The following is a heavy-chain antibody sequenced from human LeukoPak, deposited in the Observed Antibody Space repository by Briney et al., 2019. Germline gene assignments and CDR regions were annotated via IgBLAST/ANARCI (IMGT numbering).Heavy chain of an antibody. J-gene: IGHJ3*02. CDR3: ARDISSRIAAADDAFDI. V-gene: IGHV3-21*01. D-gene: IGHD6-13*01. CDR1: GFTFSSYS. Sequence: GGSLRLSCAASGFTFSSYSMNWVRQAPGKGLEWVSSISSSSSYIYYADSVKGRFTISRDNAKNSLYLQMNSLRAEDTAVYYCARDISSRIAAADDAFDIWGQGTMVTVSS. CDR2: ISSSSSYI.